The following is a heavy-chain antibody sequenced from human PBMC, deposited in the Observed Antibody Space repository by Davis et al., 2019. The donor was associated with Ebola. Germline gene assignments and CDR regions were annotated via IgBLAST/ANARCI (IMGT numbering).Heavy chain of an antibody. J-gene: IGHJ3*02. CDR3: AKDRVPITMIVVVIEMDAFDI. V-gene: IGHV4-59*01. Sequence: SETLSLTCAVYGGSFSGYYWSWIRQPPGKGLEWIGYIYYSGSTNYNPSLKSRVTISVDTSKNQFSLKLSSVTAADTAVYYCAKDRVPITMIVVVIEMDAFDIWGQGTMVTVSS. CDR2: IYYSGST. CDR1: GGSFSGYY. D-gene: IGHD3-22*01.